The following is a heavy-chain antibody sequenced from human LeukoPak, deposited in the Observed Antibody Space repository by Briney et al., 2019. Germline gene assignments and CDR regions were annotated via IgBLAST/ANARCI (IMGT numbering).Heavy chain of an antibody. Sequence: GGSLRLSCAASGFTFSDAWMSWVRQAPGKGLEWVGRIKSKTDGGTTDYAAPVKGRFTISRDDSKNTVYLQMNRLRTEDSAVFYCATDRGYYYGSGSYYNGPTNYYYYGMDVWGKGTTVTVSS. CDR1: GFTFSDAW. J-gene: IGHJ6*04. CDR3: ATDRGYYYGSGSYYNGPTNYYYYGMDV. CDR2: IKSKTDGGTT. D-gene: IGHD3-10*01. V-gene: IGHV3-15*01.